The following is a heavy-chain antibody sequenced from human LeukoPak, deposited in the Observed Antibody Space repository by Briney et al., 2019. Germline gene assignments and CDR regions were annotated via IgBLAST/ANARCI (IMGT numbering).Heavy chain of an antibody. J-gene: IGHJ4*02. V-gene: IGHV3-48*01. CDR3: AKGLSGYSSGWPFDY. CDR1: GFTFSSYS. D-gene: IGHD6-19*01. CDR2: ISSSSSTI. Sequence: GGSLRLSCAASGFTFSSYSMNWVRQAPGKGLEWVSYISSSSSTIYYADSVKGRFTISRDNSKNTLYLQMSSLRAEDTAIYYCAKGLSGYSSGWPFDYWGRGTLVTVSS.